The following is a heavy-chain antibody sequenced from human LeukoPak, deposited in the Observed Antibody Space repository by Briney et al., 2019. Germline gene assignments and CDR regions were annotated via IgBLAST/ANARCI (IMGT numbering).Heavy chain of an antibody. V-gene: IGHV4-4*07. CDR3: ARDSSYSSGLDY. CDR2: IYTSGST. Sequence: SETLSLTCTVTGGSISSYYWSWIRQPAGKGLDWIGRIYTSGSTNYNPSLNSRVTMSVATSKNQFSLKLSSVTAADTAVYYCARDSSYSSGLDYWGQGTLVTVSS. CDR1: GGSISSYY. J-gene: IGHJ4*02. D-gene: IGHD6-19*01.